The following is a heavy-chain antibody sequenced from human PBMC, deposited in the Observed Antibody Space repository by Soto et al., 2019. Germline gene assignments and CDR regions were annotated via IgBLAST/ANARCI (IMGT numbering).Heavy chain of an antibody. CDR3: ARAHSHVPLYCGGDCDSYYYGMAV. CDR1: GYSFTSYW. CDR2: IYPGDSDT. V-gene: IGHV5-51*01. D-gene: IGHD2-21*02. Sequence: GESLKISCKGSGYSFTSYWIGWVRQMPGKGLEWMGIIYPGDSDTRYSPSFQGQVTISADKSISTAHLQWSSLKASDTAMYYCARAHSHVPLYCGGDCDSYYYGMAVRGQGNTVPGSS. J-gene: IGHJ6*02.